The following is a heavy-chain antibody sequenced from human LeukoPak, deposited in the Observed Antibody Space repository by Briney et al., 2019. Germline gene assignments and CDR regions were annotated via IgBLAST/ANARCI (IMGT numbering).Heavy chain of an antibody. V-gene: IGHV4-61*01. CDR1: GGSVSSGSYY. CDR3: ARDRWYYDSSGYSDY. D-gene: IGHD3-22*01. J-gene: IGHJ4*02. CDR2: IYYSGST. Sequence: SETLSLTCTVSGGSVSSGSYYWSWIRQPPGKGLEWIGYIYYSGSTNYNPSLKSRVTISVDTSKNQFSLKLSSVTAADTAVYYCARDRWYYDSSGYSDYWGQGTLVTVSS.